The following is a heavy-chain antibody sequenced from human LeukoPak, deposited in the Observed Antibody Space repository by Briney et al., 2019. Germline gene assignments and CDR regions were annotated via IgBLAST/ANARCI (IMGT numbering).Heavy chain of an antibody. D-gene: IGHD1-26*01. CDR3: ARLGDRSSY. CDR2: IYTSGST. CDR1: GGSISSYY. Sequence: SETLSLTCTVSGGSISSYYWSWIRQPPGKGLERIGYIYTSGSTNYNPSLKSRVTISVDTSKNQFSLKLSSVTAADTAVYYCARLGDRSSYWGQGTLVTVSS. J-gene: IGHJ4*02. V-gene: IGHV4-4*09.